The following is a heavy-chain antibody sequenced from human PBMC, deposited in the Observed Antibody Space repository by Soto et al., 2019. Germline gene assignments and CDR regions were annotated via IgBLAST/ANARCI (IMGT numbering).Heavy chain of an antibody. CDR2: IKQDGSEK. CDR1: GFTFSSYW. J-gene: IGHJ4*02. CDR3: ASALLRVLTFDY. D-gene: IGHD2-8*01. V-gene: IGHV3-7*05. Sequence: EVQLVESGGGLVQPGGSLRLSCAASGFTFSSYWMSWVRQAPGKGLEWVANIKQDGSEKYYVDSVKGRFTISRDNAKNSMYLQMKSLRAEDPAVYYCASALLRVLTFDYWGQGTLVTVSS.